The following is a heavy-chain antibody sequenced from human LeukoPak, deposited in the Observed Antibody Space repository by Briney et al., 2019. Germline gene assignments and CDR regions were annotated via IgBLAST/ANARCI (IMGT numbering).Heavy chain of an antibody. CDR2: IKSKTDGGTT. CDR1: GFTFSNAW. Sequence: GGSLRLSCAASGFTFSNAWMSWVRQAPGKGLEWVGRIKSKTDGGTTDYAAPVKGRFTISRDDSKNTLYLQINSLKTEDTAVYYCTTDLYDSWSPDLDVWGKGTTVTVSS. CDR3: TTDLYDSWSPDLDV. V-gene: IGHV3-15*01. J-gene: IGHJ6*04. D-gene: IGHD3-3*01.